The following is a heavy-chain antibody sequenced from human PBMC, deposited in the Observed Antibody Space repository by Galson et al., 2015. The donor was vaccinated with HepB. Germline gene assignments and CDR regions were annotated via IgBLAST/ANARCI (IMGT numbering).Heavy chain of an antibody. J-gene: IGHJ4*02. Sequence: SVKVSCKASGGTFSTYAFNWVRHAPGHGLEWMGGITPMFATANYAQNFQGRLIITADESTSTVYMELRSLTSEDTAVYYCAREGKAAPANPVDFWGQGTLVTVSS. CDR1: GGTFSTYA. V-gene: IGHV1-69*13. D-gene: IGHD6-13*01. CDR3: AREGKAAPANPVDF. CDR2: ITPMFATA.